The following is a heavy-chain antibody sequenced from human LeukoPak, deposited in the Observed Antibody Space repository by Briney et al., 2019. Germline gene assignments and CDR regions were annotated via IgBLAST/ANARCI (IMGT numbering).Heavy chain of an antibody. CDR2: IRSKTYGGTI. CDR1: GFSFGGYA. Sequence: PGRSLRLSCTASGFSFGGYAMSWFRQAPGKGLEWVGFIRSKTYGGTIEYAASVKGRFTISRDDSKRIAYLQMNSLKTDDTAVYYCTRVNDYGSGSYYIGSFDYWGQGTLVTVSS. D-gene: IGHD3-10*01. J-gene: IGHJ4*02. V-gene: IGHV3-49*03. CDR3: TRVNDYGSGSYYIGSFDY.